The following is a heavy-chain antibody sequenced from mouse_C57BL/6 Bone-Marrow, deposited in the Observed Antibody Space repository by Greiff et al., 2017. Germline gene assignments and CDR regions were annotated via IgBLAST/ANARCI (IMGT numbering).Heavy chain of an antibody. Sequence: QVQLQQSGAELVKPGASVKLSCKASGYTFTSYWMHWVKQRPGQGLGWIGMIHPNRGSTNYNEKFKSKATLTVDQSSSTDYMQLSSLTSEESAVLYDARGGAIYYDYGYAMDYWGQGTSVTVSS. J-gene: IGHJ4*01. CDR3: ARGGAIYYDYGYAMDY. D-gene: IGHD2-4*01. CDR2: IHPNRGST. CDR1: GYTFTSYW. V-gene: IGHV1-64*01.